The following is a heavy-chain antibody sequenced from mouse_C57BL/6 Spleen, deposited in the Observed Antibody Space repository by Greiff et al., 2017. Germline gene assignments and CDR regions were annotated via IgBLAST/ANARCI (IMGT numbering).Heavy chain of an antibody. CDR3: ALAYYSNYRAMDY. Sequence: QVQLKQSGPELVQPGASVKISCKASGYAFSSSWMHWVKQRPGKGLEWIGRIYPGDGDTNYNGKFKGKATLTADTSSSTAYMHLSSLTSEDSAVYFCALAYYSNYRAMDYWGQGTSVTVSS. V-gene: IGHV1-82*01. J-gene: IGHJ4*01. D-gene: IGHD2-5*01. CDR1: GYAFSSSW. CDR2: IYPGDGDT.